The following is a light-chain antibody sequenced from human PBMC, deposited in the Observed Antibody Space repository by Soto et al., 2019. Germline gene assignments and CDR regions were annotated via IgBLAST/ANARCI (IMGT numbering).Light chain of an antibody. CDR1: QDISNS. V-gene: IGKV1-33*01. CDR2: DAS. Sequence: DIPMTQSPSSLSASVGDRVTITYQASQDISNSLNWYQQRPGKAPNLLIYDASNLETGVPSRFSGSGSGTHFTLTISSLQPEDIATYHCQQYNNLPLTFGGGTKVEIK. CDR3: QQYNNLPLT. J-gene: IGKJ4*01.